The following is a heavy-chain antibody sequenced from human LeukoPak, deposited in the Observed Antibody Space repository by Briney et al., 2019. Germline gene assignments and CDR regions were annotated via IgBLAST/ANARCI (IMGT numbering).Heavy chain of an antibody. CDR3: ARGIKYYDILTGYRDYYYMDV. CDR2: IYHSGST. V-gene: IGHV4-4*02. Sequence: SETLSLTCAVSGGSISSSNWWSWVRQPPGKGLEWIGEIYHSGSTNYNPSLKSRVTISVDKSKNQFSLKLSSVTAADTAVYYCARGIKYYDILTGYRDYYYMDVWGKGTTVTVSS. CDR1: GGSISSSNW. D-gene: IGHD3-9*01. J-gene: IGHJ6*03.